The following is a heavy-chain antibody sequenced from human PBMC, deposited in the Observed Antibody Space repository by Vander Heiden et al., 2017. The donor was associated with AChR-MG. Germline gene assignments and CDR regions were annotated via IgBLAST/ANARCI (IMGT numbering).Heavy chain of an antibody. V-gene: IGHV3-23*01. CDR3: AKGRRNCGGDCYSYFDY. CDR2: ISGSGGST. D-gene: IGHD2-21*02. Sequence: EVQLLESGGGLVQPGGSLRLSCAASGFPFSSYAMSWVRQAPGKGLEWVSAISGSGGSTYYADSVKGRFTISRDNSKNTLYLQMNSLRAEDTAVYYCAKGRRNCGGDCYSYFDYWGQGTLVTVSS. CDR1: GFPFSSYA. J-gene: IGHJ4*02.